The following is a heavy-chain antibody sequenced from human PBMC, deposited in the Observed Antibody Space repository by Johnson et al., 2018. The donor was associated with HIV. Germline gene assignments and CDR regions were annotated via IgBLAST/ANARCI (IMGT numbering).Heavy chain of an antibody. V-gene: IGHV3-20*04. D-gene: IGHD6-19*01. CDR2: INWNGGST. CDR3: ARDRRNRQWQRLDAFDI. J-gene: IGHJ3*02. CDR1: GFTFDDYG. Sequence: VQLVESGGGVVRPGGSLRLSCAASGFTFDDYGMNWVRQAPGKGLEWVSGINWNGGSTGYADSVKGRLTISRDNAKNSLHLQMNSLIAEDTAFYYCARDRRNRQWQRLDAFDIWGQGTLVTVSS.